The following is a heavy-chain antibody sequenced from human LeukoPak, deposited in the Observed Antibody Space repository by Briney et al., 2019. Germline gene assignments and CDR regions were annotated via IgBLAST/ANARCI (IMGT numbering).Heavy chain of an antibody. CDR1: GGTFSSYA. J-gene: IGHJ5*02. Sequence: SVKVSCKASGGTFSSYAISWVRQAPGQGLEWMGRIIPILGIANYAQEFQGRVTITADKSTSTAYMELSSLRSEDTAVYYCARTPGELLWFGELGGNWFDPWGQGTLVTVSS. CDR2: IIPILGIA. V-gene: IGHV1-69*04. D-gene: IGHD3-10*01. CDR3: ARTPGELLWFGELGGNWFDP.